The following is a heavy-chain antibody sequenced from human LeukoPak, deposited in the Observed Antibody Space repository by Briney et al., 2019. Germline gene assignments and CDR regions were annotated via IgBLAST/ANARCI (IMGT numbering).Heavy chain of an antibody. D-gene: IGHD6-13*01. CDR3: AKGTLTKTHGISWDPFDY. CDR2: IGGPGFTT. CDR1: GFTFSGYA. V-gene: IGHV3-23*01. J-gene: IGHJ4*02. Sequence: PGGSLRLSCAASGFTFSGYAMSWVRQAPGKGLEWVSAIGGPGFTTFYAGSVKGRFTISRDNSLNTLYLQMNSLRAEDTAVYYCAKGTLTKTHGISWDPFDYWGQGTLVTVSS.